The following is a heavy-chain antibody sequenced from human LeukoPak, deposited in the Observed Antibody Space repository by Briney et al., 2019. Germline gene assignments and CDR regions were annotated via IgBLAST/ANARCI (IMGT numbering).Heavy chain of an antibody. Sequence: ASVKVSCKPSGYTFTSYGISWVRQAVGQGLEWIGWMSAYKGNRNYAQKLQGRVTMTTATSTSTAYMELRMLRSDATAVYYCARDPGIAVAGTGYWGQGTLVTVSS. CDR3: ARDPGIAVAGTGY. J-gene: IGHJ4*02. CDR2: MSAYKGNR. V-gene: IGHV1-18*01. CDR1: GYTFTSYG. D-gene: IGHD6-19*01.